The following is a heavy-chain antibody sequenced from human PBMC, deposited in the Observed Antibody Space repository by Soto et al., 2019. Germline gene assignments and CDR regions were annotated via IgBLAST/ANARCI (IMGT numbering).Heavy chain of an antibody. V-gene: IGHV4-39*01. CDR1: GGSINSSSYS. CDR2: VSYSGSA. J-gene: IGHJ5*02. D-gene: IGHD1-1*01. CDR3: ARREERGWFDP. Sequence: SETLSLTCTVSGGSINSSSYSWGWIRQPPGKGLEWIGSVSYSGSAYYNPSLKSRVAISVDTSKNQFSLKLSSVTAADTAVYCCARREERGWFDPWGQGTLVTVSS.